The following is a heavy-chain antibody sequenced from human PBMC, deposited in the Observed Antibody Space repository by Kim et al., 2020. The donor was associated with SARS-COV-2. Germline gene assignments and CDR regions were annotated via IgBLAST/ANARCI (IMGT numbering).Heavy chain of an antibody. Sequence: GGSLRLSCVASGFAFSTYGMHWVRQAPGKGLEWVAVISFDGYNRYYADSVKGRFTISRDSSKSTVFLEMKNVRVEDTAVYYCAREEGSTGVDFDYWGQGTWVTVSS. J-gene: IGHJ4*02. V-gene: IGHV3-33*05. CDR1: GFAFSTYG. CDR2: ISFDGYNR. D-gene: IGHD3-3*01. CDR3: AREEGSTGVDFDY.